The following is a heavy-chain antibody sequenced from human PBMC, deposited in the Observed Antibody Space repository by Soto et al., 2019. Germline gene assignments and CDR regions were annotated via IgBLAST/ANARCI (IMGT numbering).Heavy chain of an antibody. J-gene: IGHJ5*02. CDR2: ISNSGST. Sequence: SETLSLTCTVSGGSPISYYWGWIRQPPGKGLEWIGYISNSGSTDYNPSLESRVTISVDLPRNQFSLTLTSVTAADTAVYYCARDRGGITVSAKPLGEWFDPWGQGTLVTVSS. V-gene: IGHV4-59*01. D-gene: IGHD3-16*01. CDR1: GGSPISYY. CDR3: ARDRGGITVSAKPLGEWFDP.